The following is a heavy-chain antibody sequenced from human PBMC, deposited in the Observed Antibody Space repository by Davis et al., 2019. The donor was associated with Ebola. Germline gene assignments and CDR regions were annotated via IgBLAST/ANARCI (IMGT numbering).Heavy chain of an antibody. Sequence: GESLKISCAASGFTFSDYYMSWIRQAPGKGLEWVSYISSSGSTIYYADSVKGRFTISRDNAKNSLYLQMNSLRAEDTAVYFCASGFGNYLNYWGQGTLVTVSS. V-gene: IGHV3-11*01. CDR3: ASGFGNYLNY. J-gene: IGHJ4*02. CDR2: ISSSGSTI. D-gene: IGHD3-10*01. CDR1: GFTFSDYY.